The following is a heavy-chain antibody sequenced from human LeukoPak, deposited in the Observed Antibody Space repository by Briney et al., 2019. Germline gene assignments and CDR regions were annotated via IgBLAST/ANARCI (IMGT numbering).Heavy chain of an antibody. V-gene: IGHV3-53*01. CDR2: IYSGGST. J-gene: IGHJ6*03. CDR1: GFTVSSSY. CDR3: ARLALAASHYYYYYMDV. Sequence: QPGGSLRLSCAASGFTVSSSYMSWVRQAPGKGLEWVSVIYSGGSTYSADSVKGRFTISRDNSRNTLYLQMNSLRAEDTAVYYCARLALAASHYYYYYMDVWGKGTTVTVSS. D-gene: IGHD2-15*01.